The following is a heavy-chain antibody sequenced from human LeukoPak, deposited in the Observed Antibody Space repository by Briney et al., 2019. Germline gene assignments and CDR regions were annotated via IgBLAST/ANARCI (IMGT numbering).Heavy chain of an antibody. V-gene: IGHV3-23*01. Sequence: GGSLRSSCPASGFTFSSYAIGWAPQAPGKGLKGAPPISGSGGSTYYADSVKGRFTISRDNSKNTLYLQMNSLRAEDTAVYYCAKWDSSSWYDAFDIWGQGTMVTVSS. CDR2: ISGSGGST. J-gene: IGHJ3*02. CDR3: AKWDSSSWYDAFDI. D-gene: IGHD6-13*01. CDR1: GFTFSSYA.